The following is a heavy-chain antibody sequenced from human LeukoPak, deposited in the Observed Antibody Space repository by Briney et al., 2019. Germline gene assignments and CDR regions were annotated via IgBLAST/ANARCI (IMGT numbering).Heavy chain of an antibody. D-gene: IGHD3-10*01. CDR1: GYTFTSYG. CDR3: ARGYYYGSGSYGSWFDP. CDR2: ISAYNGNT. V-gene: IGHV1-18*01. Sequence: ASVKVSCKASGYTFTSYGISWVRQAPGQGLEWMGWISAYNGNTNYAQKFQGRVTITRDTSASTAYMELSSLRSEDTAVYYCARGYYYGSGSYGSWFDPWGQGTLVTVSS. J-gene: IGHJ5*02.